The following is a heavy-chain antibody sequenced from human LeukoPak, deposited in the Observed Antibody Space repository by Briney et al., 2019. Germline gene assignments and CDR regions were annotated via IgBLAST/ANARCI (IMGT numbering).Heavy chain of an antibody. J-gene: IGHJ4*02. V-gene: IGHV2-5*01. CDR1: GFSLGTTGVA. D-gene: IGHD1-26*01. CDR3: AHSGSYFLQDYFDY. Sequence: SGPTLVKPTQTLTLTCTFSGFSLGTTGVAVGWIRQPPGKALEWLALIYWNDDKRYSPSLKNRLTITKDTSKDQVVLTMTNMDPVDTATYYCAHSGSYFLQDYFDYWGQGTLVTVSS. CDR2: IYWNDDK.